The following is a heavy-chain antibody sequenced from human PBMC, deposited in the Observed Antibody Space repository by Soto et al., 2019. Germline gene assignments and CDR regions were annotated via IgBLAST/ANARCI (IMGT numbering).Heavy chain of an antibody. J-gene: IGHJ5*02. V-gene: IGHV5-10-1*01. CDR1: GYSFTSYW. CDR2: IDPSDSYT. CDR3: ATHQPLINWFDP. Sequence: GESLKISCKGSGYSFTSYWLSWVRQMPGKGLEWMGRIDPSDSYTNYSPSFQGHVTISADKSISTAYLQWSSLKASDTAMYYCATHQPLINWFDPWGQGTLVTVSS.